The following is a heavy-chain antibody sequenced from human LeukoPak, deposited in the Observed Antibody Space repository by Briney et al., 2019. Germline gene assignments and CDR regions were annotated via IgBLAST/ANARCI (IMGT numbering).Heavy chain of an antibody. CDR3: AKVLLWFGEPPERYSDY. Sequence: GGSLSLSCAVSGFPFKIYDMRWVPHAPGKGREWVSAISGSGGSTYYADSVKGRFTISRDNSKNTLYLQMNSLRAEDTAVYYCAKVLLWFGEPPERYSDYWGQGTLVTVSS. V-gene: IGHV3-23*01. J-gene: IGHJ4*02. CDR2: ISGSGGST. D-gene: IGHD3-10*01. CDR1: GFPFKIYD.